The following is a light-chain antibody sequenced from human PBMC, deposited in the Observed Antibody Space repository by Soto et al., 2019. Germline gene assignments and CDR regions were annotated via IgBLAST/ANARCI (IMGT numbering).Light chain of an antibody. V-gene: IGKV3D-15*01. CDR1: QSVSTY. CDR3: QQDNSWPPKYS. J-gene: IGKJ2*03. Sequence: DIVMTQSPATLSVSPGGRATLSCRASQSVSTYLACYQQRRCQPPRLLIYRAATQATGIPDRFSGSGSGTEFSLTISIRHADDVAVYFCQQDNSWPPKYSFGQGTKLEI. CDR2: RAA.